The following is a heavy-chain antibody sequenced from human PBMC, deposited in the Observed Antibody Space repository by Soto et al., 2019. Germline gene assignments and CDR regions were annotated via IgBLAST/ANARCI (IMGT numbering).Heavy chain of an antibody. D-gene: IGHD2-15*01. Sequence: SETLSLTCAVYGGSFSGYYWSWIRQPPGKGLEWIGEINHSGSTNYNPSLKSRVTISVDTSKNQFSLKLSSVTAADTAVYYCARATPIRGYCSGGSCYSGWFYPWGQGTLVTVSS. CDR2: INHSGST. J-gene: IGHJ5*02. V-gene: IGHV4-34*01. CDR3: ARATPIRGYCSGGSCYSGWFYP. CDR1: GGSFSGYY.